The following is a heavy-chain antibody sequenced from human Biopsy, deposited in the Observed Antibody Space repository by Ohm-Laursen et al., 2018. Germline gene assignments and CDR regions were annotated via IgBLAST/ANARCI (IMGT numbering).Heavy chain of an antibody. Sequence: ASVKVSCKTSTGTFDSYGVTWVRQAPGQGLEWMGRIIPILRTTTYAPKFQGRVTFTADKSSSTAYLELSSLTSEDTAVFYCAREAIGYQLPCDDWGQGTLVTVSS. V-gene: IGHV1-69*04. D-gene: IGHD2-15*01. J-gene: IGHJ4*02. CDR3: AREAIGYQLPCDD. CDR2: IIPILRTT. CDR1: TGTFDSYG.